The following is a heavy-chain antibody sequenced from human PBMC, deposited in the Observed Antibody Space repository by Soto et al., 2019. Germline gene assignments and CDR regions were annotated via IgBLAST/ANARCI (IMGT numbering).Heavy chain of an antibody. V-gene: IGHV4-59*01. J-gene: IGHJ5*01. CDR3: ARDFAGRGPFDT. D-gene: IGHD1-26*01. Sequence: SETLSLTYTVSNVSITSSYCNWSRQPPGKGLEWIGFVYYTMTTKYNPSLKSQVTISVDRSKNEFSLKLTSVTTADTAFYFCARDFAGRGPFDTWGQGTLVTVPS. CDR1: NVSITSSY. CDR2: VYYTMTT.